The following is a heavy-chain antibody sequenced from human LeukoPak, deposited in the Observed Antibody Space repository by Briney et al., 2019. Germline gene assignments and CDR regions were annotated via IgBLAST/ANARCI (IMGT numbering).Heavy chain of an antibody. CDR1: GYTFTSYG. D-gene: IGHD2-21*02. J-gene: IGHJ4*02. V-gene: IGHV1-18*01. CDR2: ISAYNGNT. Sequence: ASVKVSCKASGYTFTSYGFSWVRQAPGQGLEWMGWISAYNGNTNYAQKLQGRVTMTTDTSTNTAYMELRSLRSDDTAVYYCARDPGAEYCGGDCYSGVLDYWGQGSLVTVSS. CDR3: ARDPGAEYCGGDCYSGVLDY.